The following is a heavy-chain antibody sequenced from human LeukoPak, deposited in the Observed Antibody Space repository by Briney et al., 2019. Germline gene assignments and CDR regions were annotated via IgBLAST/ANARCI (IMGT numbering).Heavy chain of an antibody. CDR2: INPSGGST. CDR1: GYTFTVYY. Sequence: ASVKVSCKASGYTFTVYYMHGVRQAPGQGREWMGMINPSGGSTVYAQKLQGRGTMTSDTAKNAVYMEVRSLRDEDTAVYYCVRGRSNTGVNCYLDLWGRGTLVTVSS. V-gene: IGHV1-46*04. D-gene: IGHD2-21*02. J-gene: IGHJ2*01. CDR3: VRGRSNTGVNCYLDL.